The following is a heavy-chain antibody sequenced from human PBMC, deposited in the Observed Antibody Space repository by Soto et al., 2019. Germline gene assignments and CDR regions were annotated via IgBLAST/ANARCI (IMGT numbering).Heavy chain of an antibody. V-gene: IGHV1-18*01. CDR3: ARAGAAPYYYYGMDV. Sequence: QVQLVQSEAEVRKPGASVKVSCKASGYTFSTSGMSWLRQAPGQGLEWMGWISTYNGDTNDAPKFQVRVTMTSDTSTSTVYMELRSLRSDDTAVYYCARAGAAPYYYYGMDVWGQGTRVTFSS. CDR1: GYTFSTSG. J-gene: IGHJ6*02. CDR2: ISTYNGDT. D-gene: IGHD2-15*01.